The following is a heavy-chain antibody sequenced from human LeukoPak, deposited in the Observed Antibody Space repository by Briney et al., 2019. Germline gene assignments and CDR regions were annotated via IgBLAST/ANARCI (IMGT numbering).Heavy chain of an antibody. CDR1: GFTFSSYA. CDR3: AKDSHFDY. J-gene: IGHJ4*02. Sequence: GGSLRLSCAASGFTFSSYAMSWVRQAPGKGLEWVAAISNSGGDTFYSDSGKGRFTIARDNSKNTLYLQMNSLRVDDTAVYYCAKDSHFDYWGQGALVTVSS. CDR2: ISNSGGDT. V-gene: IGHV3-23*01.